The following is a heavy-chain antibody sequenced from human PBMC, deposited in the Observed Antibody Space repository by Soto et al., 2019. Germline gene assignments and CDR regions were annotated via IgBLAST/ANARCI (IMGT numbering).Heavy chain of an antibody. CDR1: GFSLTTRGVG. CDR3: AHSYSSSPDDGFDV. CDR2: IYWDDDE. J-gene: IGHJ3*01. D-gene: IGHD6-6*01. V-gene: IGHV2-5*02. Sequence: QITLKESGQTLVKPTQILTLTCTFSGFSLTTRGVGVGWIRQPPGEALEWLALIYWDDDERYSPSLRSRLTITKDTSKNQVVLTMTNIEPVYTGTYYCAHSYSSSPDDGFDVWGQGTRVTVSS.